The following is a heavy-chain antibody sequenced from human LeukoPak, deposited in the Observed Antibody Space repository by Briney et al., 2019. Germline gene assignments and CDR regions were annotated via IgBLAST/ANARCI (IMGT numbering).Heavy chain of an antibody. J-gene: IGHJ4*02. CDR1: GGSISSGDNY. Sequence: SQTLSLTCTVSGGSISSGDNYWSWIRQPPGKGLEWIGYIYYSGSTYYNPSLKSRVTISVDTSKNQFSLKLSSVTAADTAVYYCAREEEVTRIFDYWGQGTLVTVSS. V-gene: IGHV4-30-4*08. CDR2: IYYSGST. CDR3: AREEEVTRIFDY. D-gene: IGHD4-11*01.